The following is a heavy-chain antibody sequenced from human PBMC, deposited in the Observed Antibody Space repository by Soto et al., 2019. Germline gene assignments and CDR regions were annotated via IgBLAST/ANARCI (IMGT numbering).Heavy chain of an antibody. CDR3: TRSITMIVVAGDYGMDV. CDR2: IRSKAYGGTT. V-gene: IGHV3-49*03. CDR1: GFTFGDYA. D-gene: IGHD3-22*01. Sequence: GGSLRLSCTASGFTFGDYAIRWFLQVSGRGMQRVGFIRSKAYGGTTEYAASVKGRFTISRDDSKSIAYLQMNSLKTEDTAVYYCTRSITMIVVAGDYGMDVWGQGTTVTVSS. J-gene: IGHJ6*02.